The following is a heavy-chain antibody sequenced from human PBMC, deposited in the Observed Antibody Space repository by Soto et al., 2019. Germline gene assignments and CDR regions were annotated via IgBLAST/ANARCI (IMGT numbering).Heavy chain of an antibody. J-gene: IGHJ3*02. CDR2: ISAYNGNT. V-gene: IGHV1-18*04. D-gene: IGHD2-15*01. Sequence: ASVKVSCKASGYTFTSYGISWVRQAPGQGLEWMGWISAYNGNTNYAQKLQGRVTMTTDTSTSTAYMELRSLGSDDTAVYYCAREGYCSGGSCYPADAFDIWGQGTMVTVSS. CDR1: GYTFTSYG. CDR3: AREGYCSGGSCYPADAFDI.